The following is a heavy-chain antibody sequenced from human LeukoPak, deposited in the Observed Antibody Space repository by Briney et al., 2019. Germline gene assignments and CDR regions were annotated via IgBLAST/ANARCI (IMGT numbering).Heavy chain of an antibody. CDR3: ARDKLKVVPAATFFDY. Sequence: SETLSLTCTVSGGSISSYHWSWIRQPAGKGLEWIGHININEGPKYNPSLRSRVTMSADTSRNQYSLKLSSVTAADTAVYYCARDKLKVVPAATFFDYWGQGTLVTVSS. V-gene: IGHV4-4*07. CDR1: GGSISSYH. D-gene: IGHD2-2*01. CDR2: ININEGP. J-gene: IGHJ4*02.